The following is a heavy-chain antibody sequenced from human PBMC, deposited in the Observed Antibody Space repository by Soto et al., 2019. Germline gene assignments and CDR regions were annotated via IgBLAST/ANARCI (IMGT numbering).Heavy chain of an antibody. Sequence: ASETLSLTCTVSGGSISSSSYYWGWIRQPPGKGLEWIGSIYYSGSTYYNPSLKSRVTISVDTSKNQFSLKLSSVTAADTAVYYCARHPHCSSTSCYPKSLHNLFDPWGQGTLVTVSS. V-gene: IGHV4-39*01. CDR3: ARHPHCSSTSCYPKSLHNLFDP. CDR2: IYYSGST. D-gene: IGHD2-2*01. J-gene: IGHJ5*02. CDR1: GGSISSSSYY.